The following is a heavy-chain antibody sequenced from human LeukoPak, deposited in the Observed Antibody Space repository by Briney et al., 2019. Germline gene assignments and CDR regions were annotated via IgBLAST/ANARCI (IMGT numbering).Heavy chain of an antibody. J-gene: IGHJ4*02. CDR1: GFTFSSYS. Sequence: GGSLRLSCGASGFTFSSYSMNWVRQAPGKGLEWVSSISSSSYIYYADSVKGRFTISRDNAKNSLYLQMNSLRAEDTAVYYCARGGGGSYYHLLDYWGQGTLVTVSS. D-gene: IGHD1-26*01. CDR2: ISSSSYI. V-gene: IGHV3-21*01. CDR3: ARGGGGSYYHLLDY.